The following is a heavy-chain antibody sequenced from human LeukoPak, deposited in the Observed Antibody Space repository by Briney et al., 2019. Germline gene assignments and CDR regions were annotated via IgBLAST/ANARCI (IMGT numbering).Heavy chain of an antibody. Sequence: PSETLSLTCTVSGGSISSSSYYWGWIRQPPGEGLEWIGSIYYSGSTYYNPFLRSRVTMSVDTSKNQFSLRLSSVTAADTAVYYCARYDAAGGRGLDYWGQGTLVTVSS. CDR2: IYYSGST. D-gene: IGHD6-13*01. J-gene: IGHJ4*02. CDR1: GGSISSSSYY. V-gene: IGHV4-39*01. CDR3: ARYDAAGGRGLDY.